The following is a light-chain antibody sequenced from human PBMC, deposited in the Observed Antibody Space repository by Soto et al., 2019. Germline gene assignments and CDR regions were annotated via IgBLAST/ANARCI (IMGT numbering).Light chain of an antibody. CDR2: DAS. CDR1: QDISNY. CDR3: QQYDNLPMYT. Sequence: DIQMTQSPSSLSASVGDRVTITCQASQDISNYLNWYQQKPGKAPKLLIYDASNLEAGVPSRFSGSGSGTDFTFTIIRLQPEDIETYYCQQYDNLPMYTFGQGTKLEIK. J-gene: IGKJ2*01. V-gene: IGKV1-33*01.